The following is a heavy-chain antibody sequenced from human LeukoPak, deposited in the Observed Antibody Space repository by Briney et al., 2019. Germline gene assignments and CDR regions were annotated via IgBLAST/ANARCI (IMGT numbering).Heavy chain of an antibody. D-gene: IGHD7-27*01. CDR2: IYYSGST. CDR1: GGSISSGDYY. Sequence: TSQTLSLTCTVSGGSISSGDYYWSWIRQPPGKGLEWIGYIYYSGSTYYNPSLKSRVTISVDTSKNQFSLKLSSVTAADTAVYYCARRPWGFHYFDYWGQGTLVTVSS. J-gene: IGHJ4*02. V-gene: IGHV4-30-4*08. CDR3: ARRPWGFHYFDY.